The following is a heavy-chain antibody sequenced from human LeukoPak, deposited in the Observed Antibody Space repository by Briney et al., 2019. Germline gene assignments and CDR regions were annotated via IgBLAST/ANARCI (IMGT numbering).Heavy chain of an antibody. J-gene: IGHJ4*02. CDR3: ARGTGNYYGY. CDR1: RFILSNYA. V-gene: IGHV3-74*01. Sequence: GGSLRLSCAASRFILSNYAMTWVRQAPGKGLVWVSRIKSDVSSTSYADSVKGRFTITRDSAKNTLYLQMNSLRAEDTAVYYCARGTGNYYGYWGQGTLVTVSS. D-gene: IGHD3/OR15-3a*01. CDR2: IKSDVSST.